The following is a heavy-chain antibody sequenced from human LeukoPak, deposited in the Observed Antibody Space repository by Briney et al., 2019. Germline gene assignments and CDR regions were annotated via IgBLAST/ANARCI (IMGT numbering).Heavy chain of an antibody. CDR3: ARVSGITMVRGGKTLDY. Sequence: GGSLRLSCAASGFTFSSYAMHWVRQAPGKGLEWVAVISYDGSNKYYADSVKGRFTISRDNSKNTLYLQMNSLRAEDTAVYYCARVSGITMVRGGKTLDYWGQGTLVTVSS. V-gene: IGHV3-30-3*01. CDR2: ISYDGSNK. CDR1: GFTFSSYA. J-gene: IGHJ4*02. D-gene: IGHD3-10*01.